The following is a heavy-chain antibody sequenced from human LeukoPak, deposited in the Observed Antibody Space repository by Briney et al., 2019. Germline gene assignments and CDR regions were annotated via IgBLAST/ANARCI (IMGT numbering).Heavy chain of an antibody. J-gene: IGHJ6*03. D-gene: IGHD1-26*01. CDR3: ARRTSGTYSWYHMDV. Sequence: ASVKVSCKASGYTFTRYDINWVRQASGQGLEWMGWMNPDSGNEGYAQKFQGRLTITRNTSINTAYMELSSLRSEDTAVYYCARRTSGTYSWYHMDVWGKGTTVTVSS. V-gene: IGHV1-8*03. CDR1: GYTFTRYD. CDR2: MNPDSGNE.